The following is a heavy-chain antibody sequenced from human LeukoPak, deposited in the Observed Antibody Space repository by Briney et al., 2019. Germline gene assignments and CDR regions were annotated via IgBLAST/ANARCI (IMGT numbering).Heavy chain of an antibody. J-gene: IGHJ3*02. CDR3: ARPRSITMVRGIIIEDAFDI. CDR1: GYIFSTYW. CDR2: IDPSDSYT. Sequence: GESLKISCEGSGYIFSTYWISWVRQLPGKGLEWMGKIDPSDSYTSYSPSFRGHVTISADKSISTAFLQWSSLKASDTAMYYCARPRSITMVRGIIIEDAFDIWGQGTMVTVSS. D-gene: IGHD3-10*01. V-gene: IGHV5-10-1*01.